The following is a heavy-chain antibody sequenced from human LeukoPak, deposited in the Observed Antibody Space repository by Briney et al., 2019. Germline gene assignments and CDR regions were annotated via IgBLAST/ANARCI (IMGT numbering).Heavy chain of an antibody. CDR2: IYYSGST. CDR3: ARHQSSYSIGSLYAFDI. J-gene: IGHJ3*02. V-gene: IGHV4-59*08. D-gene: IGHD6-25*01. Sequence: SETLSLTCTVSGGSISSYYWSWIRQPPGKGLEWIGYIYYSGSTNYNPSLESRVTISVDTSKNQFSLKLSSVTAADTAVYYCARHQSSYSIGSLYAFDIWGQGTMVTVSS. CDR1: GGSISSYY.